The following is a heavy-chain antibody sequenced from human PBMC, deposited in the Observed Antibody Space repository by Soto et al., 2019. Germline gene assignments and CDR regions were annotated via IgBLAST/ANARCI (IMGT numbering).Heavy chain of an antibody. CDR2: IYYSGST. Sequence: SETLSLTCTVSGGSISSYYWSWIRQPPGKGLEWIGYIYYSGSTNYNPSLKSRVTISVDTSKNQFSLKLSSVTAADTAVYYCARTITMVRGVITLYYYMDVWGKGTTVTVSS. D-gene: IGHD3-10*01. CDR1: GGSISSYY. J-gene: IGHJ6*03. V-gene: IGHV4-59*01. CDR3: ARTITMVRGVITLYYYMDV.